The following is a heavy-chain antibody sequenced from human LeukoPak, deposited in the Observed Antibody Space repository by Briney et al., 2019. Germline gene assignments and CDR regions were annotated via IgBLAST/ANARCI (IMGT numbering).Heavy chain of an antibody. CDR3: ARGHNTIWNSQSH. Sequence: SETLSLTCIVSGGSVSSGNLYWNWIRQPPGEGLEWIGYIYNNGNTNYNPSPKTRVTISADSSKNQFSLTVRSVTAADTAFYYCARGHNTIWNSQSHWGQGSLVTVSS. J-gene: IGHJ4*02. D-gene: IGHD1-7*01. CDR2: IYNNGNT. CDR1: GGSVSSGNLY. V-gene: IGHV4-61*01.